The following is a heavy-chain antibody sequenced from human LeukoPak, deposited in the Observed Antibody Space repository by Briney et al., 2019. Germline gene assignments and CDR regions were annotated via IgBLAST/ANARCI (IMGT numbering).Heavy chain of an antibody. CDR2: IYYSGST. CDR1: GSSINSYY. Sequence: SETLSLTCTVSGSSINSYYWSWIRQPPGKGLEWIGYIYYSGSTNYNPSLKSRVTISVDTSKNQFSLKLSSVTAADTAVYYCARGRGWLQFWGQGTLVTVSS. V-gene: IGHV4-59*01. CDR3: ARGRGWLQF. J-gene: IGHJ4*02. D-gene: IGHD5-24*01.